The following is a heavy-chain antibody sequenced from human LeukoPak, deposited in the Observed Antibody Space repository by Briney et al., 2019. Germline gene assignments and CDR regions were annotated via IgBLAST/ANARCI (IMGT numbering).Heavy chain of an antibody. CDR2: INGDGSST. J-gene: IGHJ4*02. V-gene: IGHV3-74*01. CDR1: GFTFSSYW. CDR3: AIGPDYGDAFDY. Sequence: GGSLRLSCAASGFTFSSYWMHWVRQAPGKGLVWVSRINGDGSSTSYADSVKGRFTISRDNAKNSLYLQMNSLRAEDTAVYYCAIGPDYGDAFDYWGQGTLVTVSS. D-gene: IGHD4-17*01.